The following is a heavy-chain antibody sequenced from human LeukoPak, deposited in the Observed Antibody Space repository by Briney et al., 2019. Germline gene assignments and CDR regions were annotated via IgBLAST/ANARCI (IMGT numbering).Heavy chain of an antibody. CDR1: GYSFTSHL. CDR2: IYAGDSDT. V-gene: IGHV5-51*01. Sequence: GESLKISGEGSGYSFTSHLIGWGRQMAGKGLEGMGVIYAGDSDTRFRASFQGRVTISADKSISTAYLQWSGLKASDTAMYYCARHQVAATHNDTFDIWGQGTMVTVSS. D-gene: IGHD2-15*01. CDR3: ARHQVAATHNDTFDI. J-gene: IGHJ3*02.